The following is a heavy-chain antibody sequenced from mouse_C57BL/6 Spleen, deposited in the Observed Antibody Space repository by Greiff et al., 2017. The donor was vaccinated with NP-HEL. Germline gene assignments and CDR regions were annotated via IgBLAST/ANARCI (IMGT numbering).Heavy chain of an antibody. CDR3: TRPEDYAMDY. J-gene: IGHJ4*01. CDR2: IDPETGGT. Sequence: QVQLQQSGAELVRPGASVTLSCKASGYTFTDYEMHWVKQTPVHGLEWIGAIDPETGGTAYNQKFKGKAILTADKSSSTAYMELRSLTSEDSAVYYCTRPEDYAMDYWGQGTSVTVSS. CDR1: GYTFTDYE. V-gene: IGHV1-15*01.